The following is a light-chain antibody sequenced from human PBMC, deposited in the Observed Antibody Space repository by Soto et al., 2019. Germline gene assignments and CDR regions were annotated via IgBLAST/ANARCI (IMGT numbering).Light chain of an antibody. V-gene: IGLV2-14*01. J-gene: IGLJ2*01. Sequence: QPVLTQPASVSGSPGQSITISCTGTSSDVGYYNFVSWYQQHPGKVPKLMIYEVSNRPSGVSNRFSGSKSGNTASLTISGLQAEDEADYYCSSYTRTTTLVFGGGTKLTVL. CDR3: SSYTRTTTLV. CDR2: EVS. CDR1: SSDVGYYNF.